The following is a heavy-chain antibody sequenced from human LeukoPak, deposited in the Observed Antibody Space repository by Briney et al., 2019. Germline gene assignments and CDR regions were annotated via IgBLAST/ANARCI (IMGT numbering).Heavy chain of an antibody. J-gene: IGHJ4*02. CDR2: IYYSGST. Sequence: KTSETLSLTCTVSGGSISSSSYYWGWIRQPPGKGLEWIGSIYYSGSTYYNPSLKSRVTISVDTSKNQFSLKLSSVTAADTAVYYCARLGIAAEDDYWGQGTLVTVSS. V-gene: IGHV4-39*01. CDR3: ARLGIAAEDDY. CDR1: GGSISSSSYY. D-gene: IGHD6-13*01.